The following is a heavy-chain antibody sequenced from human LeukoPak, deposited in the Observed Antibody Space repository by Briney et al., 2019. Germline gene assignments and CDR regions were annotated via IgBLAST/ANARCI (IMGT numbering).Heavy chain of an antibody. CDR2: IRFDGSNK. Sequence: PGGSLRLSCAASAFTFNNYGMHWVRQAPGKGLEWVAFIRFDGSNKYYADSVKGRFTISRDNSKNTLYLQMNSLRAEDTAVYYCARDRIQLWLRDAFDIWGQGTMVTVSS. V-gene: IGHV3-30*02. D-gene: IGHD5-18*01. CDR1: AFTFNNYG. J-gene: IGHJ3*02. CDR3: ARDRIQLWLRDAFDI.